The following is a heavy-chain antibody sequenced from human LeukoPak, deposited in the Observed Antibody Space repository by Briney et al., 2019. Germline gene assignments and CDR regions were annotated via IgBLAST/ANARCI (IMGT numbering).Heavy chain of an antibody. CDR1: GFTFSSYW. V-gene: IGHV3-7*01. J-gene: IGHJ4*02. Sequence: GGSLRLSCAASGFTFSSYWMSWVRQAPGKGLEWVANIKQDGSEKYYVDSVKGRFTISRDNAKNSLYLQMNSLRAEDTAVYYCARDQAVDTAMVYYFDYWGQGTLVTVSS. D-gene: IGHD5-18*01. CDR2: IKQDGSEK. CDR3: ARDQAVDTAMVYYFDY.